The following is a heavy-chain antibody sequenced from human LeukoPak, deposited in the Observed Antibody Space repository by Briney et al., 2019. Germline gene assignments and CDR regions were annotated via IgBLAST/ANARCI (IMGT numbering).Heavy chain of an antibody. D-gene: IGHD3-16*01. J-gene: IGHJ3*02. Sequence: GGSLRLSCAASGFTFSRSAMSWVRQAPGKGLEWVSLISGGGTSTYYADSVKGRFTISRDNSKNTLYLQMNSLRAEDTAVYYCAKDVLGAGGYVGTFDIWGQGTMVTVSS. V-gene: IGHV3-23*01. CDR1: GFTFSRSA. CDR2: ISGGGTST. CDR3: AKDVLGAGGYVGTFDI.